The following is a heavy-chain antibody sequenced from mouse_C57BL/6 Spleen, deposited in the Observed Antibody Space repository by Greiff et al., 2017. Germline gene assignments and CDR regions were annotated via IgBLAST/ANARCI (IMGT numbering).Heavy chain of an antibody. CDR3: TKRENYDLYFDY. D-gene: IGHD2-4*01. V-gene: IGHV5-12*01. CDR2: ISNGGGNT. Sequence: EVQLVESGGGLVQPGGTLKLSCAASGFTFSDYYMCWVRQPPEKRLEWVAYISNGGGNTYYPDTVKGRIIISRNNTKNILYLQMSRLKSEDTAMYYCTKRENYDLYFDYWGQGTTLTVSS. CDR1: GFTFSDYY. J-gene: IGHJ2*01.